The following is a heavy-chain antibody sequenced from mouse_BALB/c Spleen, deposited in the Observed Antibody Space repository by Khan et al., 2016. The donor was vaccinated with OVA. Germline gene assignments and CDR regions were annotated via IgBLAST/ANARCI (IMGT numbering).Heavy chain of an antibody. CDR2: ISYSGST. CDR3: ARTARIKY. Sequence: EVQLQESGPGLVKPSQSLSLTCTVTGYSITSGSGWNWIRQFPGNKLECMDYISYSGSTNYNPSLKNQISITRDTSKNQFFLQLNSVTTEDTATYYCARTARIKYWGQGTTLTVSS. V-gene: IGHV3-2*02. CDR1: GYSITSGSG. D-gene: IGHD1-2*01. J-gene: IGHJ2*01.